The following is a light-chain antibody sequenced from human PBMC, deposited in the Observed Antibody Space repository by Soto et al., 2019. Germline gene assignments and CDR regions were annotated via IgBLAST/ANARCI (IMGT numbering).Light chain of an antibody. Sequence: DIVMTQSPDSLAVSLGERATINCKSSQSVLYSSNNKNYLAWYQQKPGQPPKLLIYWASTRESGVPDRFSGSGSWTDFTPTISSLQAEAVAVYYCQHYYSTPRTFGQGTKVEIK. CDR3: QHYYSTPRT. CDR1: QSVLYSSNNKNY. V-gene: IGKV4-1*01. CDR2: WAS. J-gene: IGKJ1*01.